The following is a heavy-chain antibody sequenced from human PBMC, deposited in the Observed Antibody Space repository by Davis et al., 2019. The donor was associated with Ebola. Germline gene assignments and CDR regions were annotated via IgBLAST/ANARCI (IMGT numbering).Heavy chain of an antibody. V-gene: IGHV1-18*01. J-gene: IGHJ5*02. Sequence: ASVKVSCQASGYTFTSYGIRWVRQAPGQGLEWMGWISAYNGNTNYAQKLQGRVTMTTDTSTSTAYMELRSLRSDDTAVYYCARDMGMVQEANWFDPWGQGTLVTVSS. D-gene: IGHD3-10*01. CDR3: ARDMGMVQEANWFDP. CDR1: GYTFTSYG. CDR2: ISAYNGNT.